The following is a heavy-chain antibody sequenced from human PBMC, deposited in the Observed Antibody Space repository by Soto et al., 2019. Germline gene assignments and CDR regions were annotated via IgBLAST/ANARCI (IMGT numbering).Heavy chain of an antibody. D-gene: IGHD5-18*01. CDR1: GGSISSYY. CDR2: IYYSGST. V-gene: IGHV4-59*01. Sequence: SETLSLTCTVSGGSISSYYWSWIRQPPGKGLEWIGYIYYSGSTNYNPSLKSRVTISVDTSKNQFSLKLSSVTAADTAVYYCALRGYSYGQPLDYWGQGTLVTVSS. J-gene: IGHJ4*02. CDR3: ALRGYSYGQPLDY.